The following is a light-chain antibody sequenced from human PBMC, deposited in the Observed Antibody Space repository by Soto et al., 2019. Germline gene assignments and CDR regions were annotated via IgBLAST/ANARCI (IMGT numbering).Light chain of an antibody. CDR2: DDD. CDR3: QVWETSGDRQV. V-gene: IGLV3-21*02. Sequence: SYELTQPPSVSVAPGQTVSISCGGDSIETYSDHWYRLKPGQAPLLVIYDDDDRPSWIPERFSGSTSGNTATLTISRVEAGDEVYYYWQVWETSGDRQVFGGGTKLTVI. J-gene: IGLJ2*01. CDR1: SIETYS.